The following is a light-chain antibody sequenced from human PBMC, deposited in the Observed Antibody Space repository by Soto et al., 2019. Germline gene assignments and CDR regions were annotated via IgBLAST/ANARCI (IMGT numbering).Light chain of an antibody. CDR3: QQYYSTPQT. CDR2: WAS. Sequence: DIQMTQSPSSVSASVGDRVTINCKSSQSVLYSSNNKNYLAWYQQKPGQPPKLLIYWASTRESGVPDRFSGSGSGTDFTLTISSLQAEDVAVYYCQQYYSTPQTFGQGTKLEIK. CDR1: QSVLYSSNNKNY. J-gene: IGKJ2*01. V-gene: IGKV4-1*01.